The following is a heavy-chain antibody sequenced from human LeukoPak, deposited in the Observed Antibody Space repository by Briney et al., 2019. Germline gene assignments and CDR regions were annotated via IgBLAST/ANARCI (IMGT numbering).Heavy chain of an antibody. CDR3: ARVGAYCSGGSCYLDY. D-gene: IGHD2-15*01. CDR2: INPNSGGT. Sequence: ASVKVSCKASGYTFTGYYMHWVRQAPGQGLEWMGWINPNSGGTNYAQKFQGRVTMTRETSISTAYMELRSLRSDDTAVYYCARVGAYCSGGSCYLDYWGQGTLVTVSS. CDR1: GYTFTGYY. J-gene: IGHJ4*02. V-gene: IGHV1-2*02.